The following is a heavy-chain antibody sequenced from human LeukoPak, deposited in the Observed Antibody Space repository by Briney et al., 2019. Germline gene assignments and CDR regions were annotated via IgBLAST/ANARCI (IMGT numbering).Heavy chain of an antibody. J-gene: IGHJ6*02. CDR1: GYTFTSYA. D-gene: IGHD5-18*01. CDR3: PRGYSYGSDYYYGMDV. Sequence: SVQVSCKASGYTFTSYAISLVRQAPGQGLEWMGWISGYNGNTKYAQKVQGRVTITTDTSTHTAYMALSSLRSDDTAVYYFPRGYSYGSDYYYGMDVWGQRTTVTVSS. CDR2: ISGYNGNT. V-gene: IGHV1-18*01.